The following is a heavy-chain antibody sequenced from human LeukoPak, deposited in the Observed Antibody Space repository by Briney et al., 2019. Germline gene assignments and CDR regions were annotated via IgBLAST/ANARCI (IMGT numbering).Heavy chain of an antibody. CDR1: GGSISSYS. Sequence: SETLSLTCTVSGGSISSYSWSWIRQPPGKGLEWMGCIYYSGSNNYNPSLKSRVTISVDTSKNQFSLKLSSVTAADTAVYYCAKQSIAVAGTGYFDYWGQGTLVTVSS. CDR2: IYYSGSN. CDR3: AKQSIAVAGTGYFDY. J-gene: IGHJ4*02. D-gene: IGHD6-19*01. V-gene: IGHV4-59*01.